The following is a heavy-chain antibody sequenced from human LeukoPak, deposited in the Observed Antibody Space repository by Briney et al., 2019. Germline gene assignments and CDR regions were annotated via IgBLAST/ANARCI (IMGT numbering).Heavy chain of an antibody. D-gene: IGHD2/OR15-2a*01. J-gene: IGHJ5*02. CDR3: AKDLRHKSTCNCYGWFDP. CDR1: GFTFNSYA. CDR2: MSPSGGNI. V-gene: IGHV3-23*01. Sequence: GGSLRLSCAASGFTFNSYAMSWVRQAPGKGPEWVSAMSPSGGNIYYADSVKGRFTISRDNSKNTLYLQMNSLRVEDTALYYCAKDLRHKSTCNCYGWFDPWGQGTLVTVSS.